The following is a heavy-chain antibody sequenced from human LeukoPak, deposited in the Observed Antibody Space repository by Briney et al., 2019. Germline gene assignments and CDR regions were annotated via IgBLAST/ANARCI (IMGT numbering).Heavy chain of an antibody. V-gene: IGHV3-7*01. CDR3: ARDRIFGRYSSGYSHLFDY. D-gene: IGHD3-22*01. J-gene: IGHJ4*02. CDR2: IKQDGSEK. Sequence: QSGGSLRLSCAASGFTFDDYGMSWVRQAPGKGLEWVANIKQDGSEKDYVDSVKGRFTISRDNAKNSLYLQMNSLRAEDTAVYYCARDRIFGRYSSGYSHLFDYWGQGTLVTVSS. CDR1: GFTFDDYG.